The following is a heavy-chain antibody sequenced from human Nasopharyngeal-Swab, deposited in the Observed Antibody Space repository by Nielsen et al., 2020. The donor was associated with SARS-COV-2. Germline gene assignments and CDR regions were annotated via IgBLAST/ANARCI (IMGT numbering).Heavy chain of an antibody. CDR3: AKDSMDTAMVYDYYYYYMDV. J-gene: IGHJ6*03. D-gene: IGHD5-18*01. Sequence: GASLTISCAASGFTFSSYGMHWVRQAPGKGLEWVAFIRYDGSNKYYADSVKGRFTISRDNSKNTLYLQMNSLRAEDTAVYYCAKDSMDTAMVYDYYYYYMDVWGKGTTVTVSS. CDR2: IRYDGSNK. CDR1: GFTFSSYG. V-gene: IGHV3-30*02.